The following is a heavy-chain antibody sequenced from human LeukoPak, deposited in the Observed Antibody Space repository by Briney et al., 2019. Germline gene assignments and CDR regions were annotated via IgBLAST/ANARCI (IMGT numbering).Heavy chain of an antibody. CDR1: GFTFSSHW. Sequence: QRGGSPRLSCAASGFTFSSHWMHWVRQAPGKGLVWVTRISSDGRSTSYADSVKGRFTISRDNAKNTLYLQMNSLRVDDTAVYYCAKGGRAGWSGSYEDSFDVWGEGTTVSPSS. V-gene: IGHV3-74*01. J-gene: IGHJ3*01. CDR2: ISSDGRST. CDR3: AKGGRAGWSGSYEDSFDV. D-gene: IGHD1-26*01.